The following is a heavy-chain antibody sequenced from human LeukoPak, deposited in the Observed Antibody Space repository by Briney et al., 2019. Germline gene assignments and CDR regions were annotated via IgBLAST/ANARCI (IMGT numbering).Heavy chain of an antibody. CDR3: ARPPYSSTWYYFYGLDV. CDR1: GGSISSYY. V-gene: IGHV4-59*08. Sequence: SETLSLTCTVSGGSISSYYWSWIRQPPGKGLEWIGYIYYSGSTNYNPSLKSRVTISVDTSKNQFSLKLSSVTAADTAVYYCARPPYSSTWYYFYGLDVWGQGTTVTVSS. D-gene: IGHD6-13*01. J-gene: IGHJ6*02. CDR2: IYYSGST.